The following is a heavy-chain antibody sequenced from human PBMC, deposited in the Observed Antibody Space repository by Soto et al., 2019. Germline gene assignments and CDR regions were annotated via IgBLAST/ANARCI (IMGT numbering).Heavy chain of an antibody. D-gene: IGHD2-8*01. Sequence: EVQLVESGGGLVQPGGSLKLSCAASGFTVSGSAMHWVRQAPGKGLEWVGRIRSKGNNYATKYAASMNGRFTISRDDSKIKTHLPENTLESEYTAVYSCITCRNEETEVDYWGQGTLFPVSS. CDR3: ITCRNEETEVDY. CDR2: IRSKGNNYAT. CDR1: GFTVSGSA. J-gene: IGHJ4*02. V-gene: IGHV3-73*02.